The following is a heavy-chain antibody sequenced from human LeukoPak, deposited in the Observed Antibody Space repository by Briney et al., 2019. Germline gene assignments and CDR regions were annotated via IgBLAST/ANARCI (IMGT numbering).Heavy chain of an antibody. CDR1: GYTVTSYS. V-gene: IGHV1-18*01. J-gene: IGHJ4*02. CDR3: ARMMLPLGVYY. CDR2: MNAYNGNS. D-gene: IGHD4/OR15-4a*01. Sequence: VASVTVSFTASGYTVTSYSISWVRQGPRQGQEWMGWMNAYNGNSKYPQKFQGRVTMTTDASTSTAYMELGSLRSDYTAVYYCARMMLPLGVYYWGRGALVTVSA.